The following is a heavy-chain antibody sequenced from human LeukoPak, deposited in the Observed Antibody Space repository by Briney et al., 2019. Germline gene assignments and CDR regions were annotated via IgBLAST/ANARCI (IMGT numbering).Heavy chain of an antibody. CDR1: GGSISGYY. CDR3: ATVSTAARRTYFDY. Sequence: SETLSLTCTVSGGSISGYYWSWIRQPPGKGLEWIGYIYYSGSTNYNPSLKSRVTISVDTSKNQFSLKLSSVTAADTAVYYCATVSTAARRTYFDYWGRGTLVTVSS. J-gene: IGHJ4*02. CDR2: IYYSGST. V-gene: IGHV4-59*01. D-gene: IGHD6-6*01.